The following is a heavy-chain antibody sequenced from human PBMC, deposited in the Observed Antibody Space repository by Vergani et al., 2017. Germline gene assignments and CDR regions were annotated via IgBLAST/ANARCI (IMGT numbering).Heavy chain of an antibody. V-gene: IGHV3-7*01. Sequence: EVQLVESGGGLVQPGGSLRLSCEASGFTFSSYWMIWVRQAPGKGLEWVANIKQDVSGKYYVDSVKGRFAISRDNAKNSLYLQMNSLTAEDTAFYYCARGLLQFSDGGAFDIWGQGTMVSVS. CDR2: IKQDVSGK. D-gene: IGHD3-3*01. CDR1: GFTFSSYW. J-gene: IGHJ3*02. CDR3: ARGLLQFSDGGAFDI.